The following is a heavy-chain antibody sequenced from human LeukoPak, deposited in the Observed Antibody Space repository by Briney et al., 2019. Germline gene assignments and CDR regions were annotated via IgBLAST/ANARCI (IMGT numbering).Heavy chain of an antibody. CDR3: ARLIVGGGYAEYYYMDV. D-gene: IGHD5-12*01. J-gene: IGHJ6*03. CDR1: GYTFTSYY. CDR2: INPSGGST. Sequence: GASVKVSCKASGYTFTSYYMHWVRQAPGQGLEWMGIINPSGGSTSYAQKFQGRVTMTRDMSTSTVYMELSSLRSEDTAVYYCARLIVGGGYAEYYYMDVWGKGTTVTISS. V-gene: IGHV1-46*01.